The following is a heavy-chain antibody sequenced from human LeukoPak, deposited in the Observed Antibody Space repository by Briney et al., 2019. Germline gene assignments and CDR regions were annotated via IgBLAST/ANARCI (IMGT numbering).Heavy chain of an antibody. J-gene: IGHJ3*02. Sequence: GGSLRLSCAASGFTFSSYYMNWVRQAPGKGLEWVSSIHSSDSYINYADSVRGRFTISRDNAKSSLYLQMNSLRAEDTAVYYCARGVLGYGRNDAFDIWGQGTMVTVSP. V-gene: IGHV3-21*01. D-gene: IGHD4-23*01. CDR3: ARGVLGYGRNDAFDI. CDR1: GFTFSSYY. CDR2: IHSSDSYI.